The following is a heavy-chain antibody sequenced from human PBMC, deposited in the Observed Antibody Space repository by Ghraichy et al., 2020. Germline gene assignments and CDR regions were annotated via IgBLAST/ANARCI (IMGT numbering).Heavy chain of an antibody. CDR2: INSDGSST. J-gene: IGHJ3*02. CDR1: GFTFSSYW. D-gene: IGHD4-11*01. CDR3: ARGKGGTGRYSKGAFDI. V-gene: IGHV3-74*01. Sequence: GGSLRLSCAASGFTFSSYWMHWVRQAPGKGLVWVSRINSDGSSTSYADSVKGRFTISRDNAKNTLYLQMNSLRAEDTAVYYCARGKGGTGRYSKGAFDIWGQGTMVTVSS.